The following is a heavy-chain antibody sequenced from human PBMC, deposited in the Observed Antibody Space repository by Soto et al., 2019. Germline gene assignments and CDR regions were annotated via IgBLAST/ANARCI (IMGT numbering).Heavy chain of an antibody. Sequence: SVNVSCKVSGGTFSSFAISWVRQAPGQGLEWMGGLVLILGTANYAQKFQGRVTFSADDSTSTTHMEMSGLRSEDTAVYFCASGYYDSSGYSIDNRGQGPQVTVSS. CDR2: LVLILGTA. V-gene: IGHV1-69*13. CDR1: GGTFSSFA. CDR3: ASGYYDSSGYSIDN. J-gene: IGHJ4*02. D-gene: IGHD3-22*01.